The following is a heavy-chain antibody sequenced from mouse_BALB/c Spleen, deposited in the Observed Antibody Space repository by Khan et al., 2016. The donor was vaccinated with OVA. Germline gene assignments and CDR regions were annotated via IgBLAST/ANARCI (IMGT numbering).Heavy chain of an antibody. CDR2: IWTGGGT. V-gene: IGHV2-9-2*01. CDR3: VRDYRYDDYFDY. J-gene: IGHJ2*01. D-gene: IGHD2-14*01. CDR1: GFSLTSYD. Sequence: VKLEESGPGLVAPSQSLSITCTVSGFSLTSYDISWIRQPPGKGLEWLGVIWTGGGTNYNSAFMSRLSISKDNSKSQVFLKMNSLQTDDTAIYYCVRDYRYDDYFDYWGQGTTLTVSS.